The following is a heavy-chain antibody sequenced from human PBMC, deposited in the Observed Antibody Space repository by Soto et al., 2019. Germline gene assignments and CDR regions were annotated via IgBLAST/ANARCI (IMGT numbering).Heavy chain of an antibody. Sequence: ASVKVSCKASGYTLSNYAMHWVRQAPGQRLEWMGWINVGDGHTKCSQKFQGRVTITRDTSASTAYMELSSLRSDDTAIYYCARVGYTFGPGAVSGAFDIWGQGTMVTVSS. D-gene: IGHD1-1*01. CDR2: INVGDGHT. V-gene: IGHV1-3*01. CDR3: ARVGYTFGPGAVSGAFDI. CDR1: GYTLSNYA. J-gene: IGHJ3*02.